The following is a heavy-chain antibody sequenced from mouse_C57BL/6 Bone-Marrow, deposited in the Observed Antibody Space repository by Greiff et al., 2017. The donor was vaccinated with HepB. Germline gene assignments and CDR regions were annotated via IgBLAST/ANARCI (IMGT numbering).Heavy chain of an antibody. CDR1: GYSITSGYY. CDR3: ATYYSKGGDYFDY. CDR2: ISYDGSN. J-gene: IGHJ2*01. D-gene: IGHD2-5*01. Sequence: ESGPGLVKPSQSLSLTCSVTGYSITSGYYWNWIRQFPGNKLEWMGYISYDGSNNYNPSLKNRISITRDTSKNQFFLKLNSVTTEDTATYYCATYYSKGGDYFDYWGQGTTRTVSS. V-gene: IGHV3-6*01.